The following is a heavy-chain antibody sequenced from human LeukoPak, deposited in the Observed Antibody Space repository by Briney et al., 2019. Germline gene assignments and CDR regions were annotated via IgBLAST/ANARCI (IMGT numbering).Heavy chain of an antibody. Sequence: PGGSLRLSCVASGFTFSSYSMNWVRQAPGKGLAWVAYISSSGSYINYADSVKGRFSISRDNTKNSLYLQMDSLRGEDTAVYYCARDENYYDSRDYPYWGQGTLVTVSS. CDR1: GFTFSSYS. CDR3: ARDENYYDSRDYPY. D-gene: IGHD3-22*01. CDR2: ISSSGSYI. J-gene: IGHJ4*02. V-gene: IGHV3-21*01.